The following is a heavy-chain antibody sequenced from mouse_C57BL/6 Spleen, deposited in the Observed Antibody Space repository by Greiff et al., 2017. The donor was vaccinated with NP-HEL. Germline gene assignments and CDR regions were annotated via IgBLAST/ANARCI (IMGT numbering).Heavy chain of an antibody. CDR1: GYAFSSYW. D-gene: IGHD2-3*01. CDR2: IYPGDGDT. J-gene: IGHJ2*01. CDR3: ARSGYDGYYVGY. V-gene: IGHV1-80*01. Sequence: QVQLKESGAELVKPGASVKISCKASGYAFSSYWMNWVKQRPGKGLEWIGQIYPGDGDTNYNGKFKGKATLTADKSSSTAYMQLSSLTSEDSAVYFCARSGYDGYYVGYWGQGTTLTVSS.